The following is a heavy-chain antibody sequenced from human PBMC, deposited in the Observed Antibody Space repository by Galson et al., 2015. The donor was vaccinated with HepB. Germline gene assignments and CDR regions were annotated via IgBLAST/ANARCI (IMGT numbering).Heavy chain of an antibody. CDR1: GFTFSSYA. V-gene: IGHV3-30*04. J-gene: IGHJ4*02. D-gene: IGHD4-23*01. Sequence: SLRLSCAASGFTFSSYAMHWVRQAPGKGLEWVAVISFDGSNKFYADSVRGRFTISRDNSKNTLYLQMNSLRAEDTAVYYCAREIPTGPNPISGGYFDYWGQGTLVTVSS. CDR2: ISFDGSNK. CDR3: AREIPTGPNPISGGYFDY.